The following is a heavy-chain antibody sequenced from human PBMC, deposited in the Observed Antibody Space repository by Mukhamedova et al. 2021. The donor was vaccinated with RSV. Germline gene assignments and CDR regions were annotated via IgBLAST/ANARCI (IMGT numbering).Heavy chain of an antibody. V-gene: IGHV4-59*01. D-gene: IGHD5-24*01. CDR2: IYNSGTT. CDR3: ARWGGGKEGYIPC. J-gene: IGHJ4*02. Sequence: EYIGYIYNSGTTNYSPSLKSRVTISVDTSKNQFSLELSSVAAADTAVYYCARWGGGKEGYIPCWGQGTLVTVSS.